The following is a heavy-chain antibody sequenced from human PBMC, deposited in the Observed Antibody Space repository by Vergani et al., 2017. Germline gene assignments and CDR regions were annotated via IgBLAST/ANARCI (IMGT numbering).Heavy chain of an antibody. V-gene: IGHV4-34*01. J-gene: IGHJ3*02. CDR2: INHSGST. Sequence: QVQLQQWGAGLLKPSETLSLTCAVYGGSFSGYYWSWIRQPQGKGLEWIGEINHSGSTNYNPSLKSRVTISVDTSKNQFSLKLSSVTAADPAVYYCARVRVFTIFGVASEAFDIWGQGTMVTVSS. CDR1: GGSFSGYY. D-gene: IGHD3-3*01. CDR3: ARVRVFTIFGVASEAFDI.